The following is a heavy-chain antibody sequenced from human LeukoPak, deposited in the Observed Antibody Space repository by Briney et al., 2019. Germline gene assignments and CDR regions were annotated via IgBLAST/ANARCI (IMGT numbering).Heavy chain of an antibody. V-gene: IGHV1-2*02. J-gene: IGHJ4*02. D-gene: IGHD2-2*01. CDR1: GYTFTGSY. CDR2: INPNTSAT. Sequence: GASVKVSCKASGYTFTGSYIHWLRQAPGQGLEWMGWINPNTSATNYAQKFQGRVTMTRDTSVSTAYMELNRLKSDDTAMFYCARYTSPSKFDYWGQGTLVTVSS. CDR3: ARYTSPSKFDY.